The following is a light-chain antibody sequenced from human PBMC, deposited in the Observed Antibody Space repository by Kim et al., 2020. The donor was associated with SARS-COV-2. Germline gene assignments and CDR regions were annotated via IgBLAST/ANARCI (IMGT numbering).Light chain of an antibody. J-gene: IGKJ1*01. V-gene: IGKV1-27*01. CDR3: QKSYTAPWT. CDR1: QGINAY. Sequence: DIQMTQSPSSLSASVGDRVTITCRASQGINAYLAWYQQKPGEVPKLLIYAASTLQSGVPSRFSGSRSGTDFTLTISSLQPEDFATYYCQKSYTAPWTFGQGTKVEIK. CDR2: AAS.